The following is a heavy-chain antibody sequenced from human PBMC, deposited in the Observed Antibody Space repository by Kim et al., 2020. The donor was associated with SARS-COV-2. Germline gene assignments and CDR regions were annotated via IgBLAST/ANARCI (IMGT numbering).Heavy chain of an antibody. CDR3: ARIVGTSSDY. CDR2: ST. J-gene: IGHJ4*02. D-gene: IGHD7-27*01. V-gene: IGHV4-34*01. Sequence: STNYNPSLKSRVTISVDTSKNQFSLKLSSVTAADTAVYYCARIVGTSSDYWGQGTLVTVSS.